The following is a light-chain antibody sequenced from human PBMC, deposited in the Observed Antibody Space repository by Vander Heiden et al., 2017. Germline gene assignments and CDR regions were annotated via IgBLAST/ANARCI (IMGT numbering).Light chain of an antibody. CDR1: SLRTYY. CDR3: NSRDTSGNHWV. V-gene: IGLV3-19*01. J-gene: IGLJ3*02. CDR2: SKN. Sequence: SSELTQDTAVSVALGQTVRITCQGDSLRTYYASWYQQKPGQAPLLVIYSKNNRPSGIPDRFSGSNSGNTASLTITGAQAEDEADYYCNSRDTSGNHWVFGGGTKLTVL.